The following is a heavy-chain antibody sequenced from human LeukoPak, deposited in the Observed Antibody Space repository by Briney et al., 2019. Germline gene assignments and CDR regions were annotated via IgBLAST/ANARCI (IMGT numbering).Heavy chain of an antibody. V-gene: IGHV3-21*01. CDR1: GFTFSSYS. D-gene: IGHD3-16*01. CDR3: ARDNPLYNWFDP. CDR2: ISSSSSYI. J-gene: IGHJ5*02. Sequence: GGSLRLSCAASGFTFSSYSMNWVRQAPGKGLEWVSSISSSSSYIYYAGSVKGRFTISRDNAKNSLYLQMNSLRAEDTAVYYCARDNPLYNWFDPWGQGTLVTVSS.